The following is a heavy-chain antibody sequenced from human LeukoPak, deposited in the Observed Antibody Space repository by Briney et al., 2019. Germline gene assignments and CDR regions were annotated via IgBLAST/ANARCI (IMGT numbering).Heavy chain of an antibody. CDR2: IYHSWST. CDR1: GYSISSGYY. V-gene: IGHV4-38-2*01. J-gene: IGHJ3*02. D-gene: IGHD3-3*01. Sequence: SETLSLTWAVSGYSISSGYYWGWIRQPPGKGLEWIGSIYHSWSTYYNPSLKSRVTISVDTSKNQFSLKLSSVTAADTAVYYCARHYDFWSGYYAFDIWGQGTMVTVSS. CDR3: ARHYDFWSGYYAFDI.